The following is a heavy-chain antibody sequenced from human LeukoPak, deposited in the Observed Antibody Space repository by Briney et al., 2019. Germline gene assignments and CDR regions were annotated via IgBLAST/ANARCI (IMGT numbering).Heavy chain of an antibody. CDR2: ISAYNGNT. J-gene: IGHJ6*03. V-gene: IGHV1-18*01. Sequence: ASVKVSCKASGYTFTSYGISWVRQAPGQGLEWMGWISAYNGNTNYAQKLQGRVTMTTDTSTSTAYMELRGLRSDDTAVYYCARDHLYNVYDFWSGYYQRDYYYYMDVWGKGATVTVSS. CDR1: GYTFTSYG. CDR3: ARDHLYNVYDFWSGYYQRDYYYYMDV. D-gene: IGHD3-3*01.